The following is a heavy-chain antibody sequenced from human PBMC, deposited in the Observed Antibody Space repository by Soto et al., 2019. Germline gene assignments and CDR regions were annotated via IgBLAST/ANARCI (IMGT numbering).Heavy chain of an antibody. CDR3: AKDKFMATEPGSTSEEGCFDS. CDR2: ISWNSGSI. J-gene: IGHJ4*02. V-gene: IGHV3-9*01. CDR1: GFTFDDYV. D-gene: IGHD2-2*01. Sequence: EVQLVESGGGLVQPGMSLRLSCAASGFTFDDYVLHWVRQAPGKGLEWVSGISWNSGSIAYADSVKGRFTISRDNAKNSLYLQMNSMRTEDTALYYCAKDKFMATEPGSTSEEGCFDSWGQGTLVTVSS.